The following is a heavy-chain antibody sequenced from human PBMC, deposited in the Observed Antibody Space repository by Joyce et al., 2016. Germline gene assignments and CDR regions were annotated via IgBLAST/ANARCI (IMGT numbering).Heavy chain of an antibody. CDR1: GLTLSNYG. CDR2: ISYDGMYK. V-gene: IGHV3-30*18. D-gene: IGHD6-25*01. J-gene: IGHJ4*02. CDR3: AKILTATYSSGWFLDY. Sequence: QVQLVESGGGVVQPGRSLRLSCAASGLTLSNYGVHWVRQAPGKGLGWGAVISYDGMYKYYADSVKGRFTISRDNSKNTLFLEMNSLRTEDTAVYYCAKILTATYSSGWFLDYWGQGTLVTVSS.